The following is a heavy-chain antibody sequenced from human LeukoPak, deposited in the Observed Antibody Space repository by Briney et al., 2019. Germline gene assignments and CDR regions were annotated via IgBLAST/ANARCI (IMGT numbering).Heavy chain of an antibody. CDR3: ARVLWFGERGYFDY. CDR2: INPNSGGT. V-gene: IGHV1-2*02. J-gene: IGHJ4*02. D-gene: IGHD3-10*01. Sequence: ASVKVSCKASGYTFTGYYMHWVRQAPGQGLEWMGWINPNSGGTNYAQKFQGRVTMTRDTSISTAYMELSRLRSDDTAVYYCARVLWFGERGYFDYWGQGILVTVSS. CDR1: GYTFTGYY.